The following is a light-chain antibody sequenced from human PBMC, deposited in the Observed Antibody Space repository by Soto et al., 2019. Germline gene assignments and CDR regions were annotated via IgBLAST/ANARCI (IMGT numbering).Light chain of an antibody. CDR3: FSYAGDSVYV. CDR1: NSDVGSYNL. Sequence: QSALTQPASVSGSPRQSITISCTGTNSDVGSYNLVSWFQQHPGKAPKLVIYEVTKRPSGVSDRFSGSKSGNTASLTISGLQAEDEADYYCFSYAGDSVYVFGTGIKLTVL. CDR2: EVT. J-gene: IGLJ1*01. V-gene: IGLV2-23*02.